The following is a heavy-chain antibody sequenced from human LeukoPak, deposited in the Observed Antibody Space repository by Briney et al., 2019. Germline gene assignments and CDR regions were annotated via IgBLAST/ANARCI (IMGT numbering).Heavy chain of an antibody. V-gene: IGHV1-46*01. Sequence: ASVKVSCKASGYTFTSYYMHWVRQAPGQGLECMGIINPSGGSTSYAQKFQGRVTMTRDMSTSTVYMELSSLRSEDTAVYYCARVHRPRYDFWSGYYPDYFDYWGQGTLVTVFS. J-gene: IGHJ4*02. CDR3: ARVHRPRYDFWSGYYPDYFDY. CDR1: GYTFTSYY. D-gene: IGHD3-3*01. CDR2: INPSGGST.